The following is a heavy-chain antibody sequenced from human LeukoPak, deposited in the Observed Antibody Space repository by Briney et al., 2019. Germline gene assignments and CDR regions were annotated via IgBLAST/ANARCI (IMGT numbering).Heavy chain of an antibody. V-gene: IGHV1-46*01. J-gene: IGHJ4*02. CDR3: ARSIAVAGLFDY. CDR1: GYTFTGYY. CDR2: INPSGGST. D-gene: IGHD6-19*01. Sequence: ASVKVSCKASGYTFTGYYMHWVRQAPGQGLEWMGIINPSGGSTSYAQKFQGRVTMTRDTSTSTVYMELSSLRSEDTAVYYCARSIAVAGLFDYWGQGTLVTVSS.